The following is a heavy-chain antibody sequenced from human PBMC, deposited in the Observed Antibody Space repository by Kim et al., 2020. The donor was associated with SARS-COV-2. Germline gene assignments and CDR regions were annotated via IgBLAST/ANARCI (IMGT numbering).Heavy chain of an antibody. CDR1: GFTFSSIG. V-gene: IGHV3-23*01. CDR2: INSRGLVP. D-gene: IGHD6-19*01. CDR3: VKGGAGYYFDN. Sequence: GGSLRLSCAASGFTFSSIGMTWVRQAPGQGLEWVATINSRGLVPYYGESVEGRFTISRDNSKNTLFLQMSRLRADDTAIYYCVKGGAGYYFDNWGQGTLVTVSS. J-gene: IGHJ4*02.